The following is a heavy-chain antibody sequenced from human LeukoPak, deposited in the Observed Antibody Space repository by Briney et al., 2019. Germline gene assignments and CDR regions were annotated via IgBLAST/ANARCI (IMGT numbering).Heavy chain of an antibody. J-gene: IGHJ4*02. V-gene: IGHV3-53*01. D-gene: IGHD2-15*01. CDR1: GFTVSSNY. CDR2: IYSGGST. Sequence: GGSLRLSCAASGFTVSSNYMSWVRQAPGKGLEWVSVIYSGGSTYYADSVKGRFTTSRDNSKNTLYLQMNRLRAEDTAVYYCASYSMTKYYFDYWGQGTLVTVSS. CDR3: ASYSMTKYYFDY.